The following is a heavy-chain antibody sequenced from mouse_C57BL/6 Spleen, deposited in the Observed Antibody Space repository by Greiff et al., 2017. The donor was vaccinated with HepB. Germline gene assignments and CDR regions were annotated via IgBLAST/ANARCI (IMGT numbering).Heavy chain of an antibody. CDR1: GYSITSGYY. D-gene: IGHD2-14*01. CDR2: ISYDGSN. J-gene: IGHJ2*01. V-gene: IGHV3-6*01. CDR3: ARVGVRYFDY. Sequence: EVKLLESGPGLVKPSQSLSLTCSVTGYSITSGYYWNWIRQFPGNKLEWMGYISYDGSNNYNPSLKNRISITRDTSKNQFFLKLNSVTTEDTATYYCARVGVRYFDYWGQGTTLTVSS.